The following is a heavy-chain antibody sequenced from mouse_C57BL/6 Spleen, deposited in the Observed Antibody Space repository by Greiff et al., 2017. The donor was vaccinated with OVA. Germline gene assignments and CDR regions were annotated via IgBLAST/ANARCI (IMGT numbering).Heavy chain of an antibody. D-gene: IGHD1-1*01. CDR1: GFTFSDYG. J-gene: IGHJ2*01. CDR3: ARRVYYYGSIHFDY. CDR2: ISSGSSTI. Sequence: EVMLVESGGGLVKPGGSLKLSCAASGFTFSDYGMHWVRQAPEKGLEWVAYISSGSSTIYYADTVKGRFTISRDNAKNTLFLQMTSLRSEDTAMYYCARRVYYYGSIHFDYWGQGTTLTVSS. V-gene: IGHV5-17*01.